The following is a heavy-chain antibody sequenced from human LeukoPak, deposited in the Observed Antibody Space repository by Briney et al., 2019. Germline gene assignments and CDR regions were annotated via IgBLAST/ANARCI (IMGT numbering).Heavy chain of an antibody. D-gene: IGHD5-12*01. CDR2: IYTSGST. V-gene: IGHV4-61*02. CDR3: ARAMRVDRFFDY. J-gene: IGHJ4*02. CDR1: GGSFNSGSYY. Sequence: SETLSLTCTVSGGSFNSGSYYWSWIRQPAGKGLEWVGRIYTSGSTNYNPSLKSRVTISVDTTKNQFSLQLTSVTAADTAVYYCARAMRVDRFFDYWGQGILVTVSS.